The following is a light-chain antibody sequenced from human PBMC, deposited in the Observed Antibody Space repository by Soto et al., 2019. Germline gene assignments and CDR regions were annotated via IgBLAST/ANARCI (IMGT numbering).Light chain of an antibody. Sequence: QSVLTQPASVSGSPGQSITISCTGTSSDVGGYNYVSWYQQHPGKAPKVMIYDVSNRPSGVSNRFSGSKSGNTASLTISGLKAEDEADYYCSSYTSSSTLVVFGGGTKLTVL. CDR1: SSDVGGYNY. CDR2: DVS. V-gene: IGLV2-14*01. J-gene: IGLJ2*01. CDR3: SSYTSSSTLVV.